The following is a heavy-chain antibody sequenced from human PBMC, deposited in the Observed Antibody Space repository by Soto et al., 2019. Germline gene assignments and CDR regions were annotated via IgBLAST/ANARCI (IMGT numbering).Heavy chain of an antibody. D-gene: IGHD3-22*01. CDR3: ARDSRTQYYYDSSGYPRGH. J-gene: IGHJ4*02. V-gene: IGHV3-74*01. CDR2: INSDGSST. CDR1: GFTFSIYW. Sequence: WGSLRLSCAASGFTFSIYWMHWVRQAPGKGLVWVSRINSDGSSTSYADSVKGRFTISRDNAKNTLYLQMNSLRAEDTAVYYCARDSRTQYYYDSSGYPRGHWGQGTLVTVSS.